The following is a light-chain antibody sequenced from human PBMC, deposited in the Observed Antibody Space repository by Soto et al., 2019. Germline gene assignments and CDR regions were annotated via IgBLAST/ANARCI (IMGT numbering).Light chain of an antibody. V-gene: IGKV1-9*01. CDR1: QGISSY. J-gene: IGKJ5*01. CDR2: AAS. CDR3: HQLNSYPHT. Sequence: DIQLTQSPSFLSASVGDRVTITCRASQGISSYLAWYQQIPGKAPHLLIYAASTLQSGVPSRFSGSGSGTEFTLTISSLQPEDFATYYCHQLNSYPHTFGQGTRLEMK.